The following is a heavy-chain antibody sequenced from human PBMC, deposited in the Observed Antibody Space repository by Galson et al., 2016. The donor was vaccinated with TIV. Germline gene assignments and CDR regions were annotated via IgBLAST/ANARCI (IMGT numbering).Heavy chain of an antibody. J-gene: IGHJ6*03. Sequence: SVKVSCKVSRNTFSSFDINWVRQASGQGLEWMGWMNPSSGNTGYAQKFQGRVTMTRNISVSTVYMELRSLKSEDTAVYFCARGHCSGGYYYYYYMDVWGTGTPVTVSS. CDR2: MNPSSGNT. D-gene: IGHD2-15*01. CDR3: ARGHCSGGYYYYYYMDV. V-gene: IGHV1-8*01. CDR1: RNTFSSFD.